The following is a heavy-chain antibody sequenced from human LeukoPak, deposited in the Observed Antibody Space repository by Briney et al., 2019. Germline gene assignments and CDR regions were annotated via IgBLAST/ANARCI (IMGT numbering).Heavy chain of an antibody. D-gene: IGHD2-2*01. Sequence: PSETLSLTCAVYGGSFSGYYWSWSRQPPPQGLEWVGEINHSGSTNYNPSLKSRVTISVDTSKNQFSLKLSSVTAADTAVYYCARYCSSTSCYPASYYFDYWGQGTLVTVSS. V-gene: IGHV4-34*01. CDR2: INHSGST. J-gene: IGHJ4*02. CDR3: ARYCSSTSCYPASYYFDY. CDR1: GGSFSGYY.